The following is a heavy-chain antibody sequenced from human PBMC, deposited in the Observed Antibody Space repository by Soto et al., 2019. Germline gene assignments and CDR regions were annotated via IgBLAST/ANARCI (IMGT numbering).Heavy chain of an antibody. J-gene: IGHJ4*02. CDR2: IYSGGSA. D-gene: IGHD5-18*01. Sequence: EVQLVESGGGWVQPGGSLRLSCAASGFTVSSNYMSWVRQAPGKGLEWVSVIYSGGSAYYADSVKGRFTISRDNSKNTLYLQMNSLRAEDRAVYYCARLGYSDGGGYFDYWGQGTLVTVSS. V-gene: IGHV3-66*04. CDR3: ARLGYSDGGGYFDY. CDR1: GFTVSSNY.